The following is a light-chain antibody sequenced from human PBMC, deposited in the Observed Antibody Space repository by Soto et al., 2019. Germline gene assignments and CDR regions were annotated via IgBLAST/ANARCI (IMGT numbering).Light chain of an antibody. CDR1: SSTIGAGHV. J-gene: IGLJ2*01. V-gene: IGLV1-40*01. Sequence: QSVLTQPPSVSGAPGQRVTISCPGSSSTIGAGHVVHWYQQFPGRAPNLLIYGSSNRPSGVPDRFSGSKSGTSASLAITGLQAEDEADYYCQSYDNGRSASVFGGGTKVTVL. CDR3: QSYDNGRSASV. CDR2: GSS.